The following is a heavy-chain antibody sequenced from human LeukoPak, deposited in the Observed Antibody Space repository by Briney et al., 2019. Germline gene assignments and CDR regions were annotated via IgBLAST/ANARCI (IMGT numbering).Heavy chain of an antibody. CDR1: GFTVSSNY. CDR2: SYSGNTT. D-gene: IGHD6-19*01. CDR3: ATYSSGRRGYYFDS. Sequence: GGSLRLSCAASGFTVSSNYLSWVRQAPGKGLEWVAISYSGNTTYCADSVRGRFTISRDKSKNRLHLQMNSLRAEDTAVYYCATYSSGRRGYYFDSWGQGTLVTVSS. V-gene: IGHV3-66*01. J-gene: IGHJ4*02.